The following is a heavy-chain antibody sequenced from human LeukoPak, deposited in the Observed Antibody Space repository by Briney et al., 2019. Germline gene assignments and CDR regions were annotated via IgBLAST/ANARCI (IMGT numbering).Heavy chain of an antibody. J-gene: IGHJ3*01. Sequence: GGSLRLSCAASGFTLSSYNMNWVRQAPGKGLVWVSRINTDGSSTNYATSVKGRFTMSRDNAKNTLYLQMSSLTAEDTAVYYCVRGSAAAKNAFDVWGQGTMVSVSS. CDR1: GFTLSSYN. D-gene: IGHD6-13*01. V-gene: IGHV3-74*01. CDR3: VRGSAAAKNAFDV. CDR2: INTDGSST.